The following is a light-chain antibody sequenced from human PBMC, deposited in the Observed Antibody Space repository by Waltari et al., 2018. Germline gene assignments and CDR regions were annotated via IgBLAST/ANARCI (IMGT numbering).Light chain of an antibody. CDR2: DVS. CDR3: QQYDTLPWGFT. J-gene: IGKJ3*01. CDR1: QDITNY. Sequence: DIQMTQSPSSLSASIGDRVTITCQTNQDITNYLNWYQQKPGKAPKLLIYDVSNLETGVPSRFSGSGSGTHFTLTISSLQPEDIATYYCQQYDTLPWGFTFGPGTKVDIK. V-gene: IGKV1-33*01.